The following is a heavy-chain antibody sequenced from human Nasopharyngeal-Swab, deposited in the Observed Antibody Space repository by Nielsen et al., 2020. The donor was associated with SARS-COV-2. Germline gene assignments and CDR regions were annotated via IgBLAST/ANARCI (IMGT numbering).Heavy chain of an antibody. CDR3: ARGRGGSYFSYFEY. CDR2: ISYDGSNK. Sequence: GESLKISCAASGFTFSSYAMHWVRQAPGKGLEWVAVISYDGSNKYYADSVKGRFTTSRDNSKNTLYLQMNSLRGEDTAVYYCARGRGGSYFSYFEYWGQGTLVTVSS. V-gene: IGHV3-30-3*01. D-gene: IGHD1-26*01. CDR1: GFTFSSYA. J-gene: IGHJ4*02.